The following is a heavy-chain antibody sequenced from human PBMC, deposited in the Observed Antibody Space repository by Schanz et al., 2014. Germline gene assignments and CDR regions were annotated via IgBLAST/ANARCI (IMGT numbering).Heavy chain of an antibody. Sequence: EGQLAESGGGLVQPGGSLRLSCAVSGFTVSSNHMSWVRQAPGKGQEWVSVIYSGIGAYYADSVKDRFTVSRDNSKNTVYLQMNRLRAEDTAVYYCARVHHYDPSGWGYFDYWGQGALVTVSS. CDR3: ARVHHYDPSGWGYFDY. CDR1: GFTVSSNH. CDR2: IYSGIGA. D-gene: IGHD3-22*01. V-gene: IGHV3-66*01. J-gene: IGHJ4*02.